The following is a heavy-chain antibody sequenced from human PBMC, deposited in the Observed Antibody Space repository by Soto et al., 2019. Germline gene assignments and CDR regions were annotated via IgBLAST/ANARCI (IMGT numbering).Heavy chain of an antibody. D-gene: IGHD6-19*01. CDR2: ISSSGSTI. CDR3: ASPAVAGYYYYYYGMDV. Sequence: GGSLRLSCAASGFTFSSYAMNWVRQAPGKGLEWVSYISSSGSTIYYADSVKGRFTISRDNAKNSLYLQMNSLRAEDTAVYYCASPAVAGYYYYYYGMDVWGQGTTVTVSS. J-gene: IGHJ6*02. V-gene: IGHV3-48*03. CDR1: GFTFSSYA.